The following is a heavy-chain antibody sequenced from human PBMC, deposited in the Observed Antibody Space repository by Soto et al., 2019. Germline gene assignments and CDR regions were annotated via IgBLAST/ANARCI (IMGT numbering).Heavy chain of an antibody. J-gene: IGHJ3*02. CDR1: GFTFSSYS. V-gene: IGHV3-48*01. D-gene: IGHD2-15*01. CDR3: ASRLRKISRILTTPEIAFDI. Sequence: GGSLRLSCAASGFTFSSYSMNWVRQAPGKGLEWVSYISSSSTIYYADSVKGRFTISRDNAKNSLYLQMNSLRAEDTAVYYCASRLRKISRILTTPEIAFDIWGQGTMVTVSS. CDR2: ISSSSTI.